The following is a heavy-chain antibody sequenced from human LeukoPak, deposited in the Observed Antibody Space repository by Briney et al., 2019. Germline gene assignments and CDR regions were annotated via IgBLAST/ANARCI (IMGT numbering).Heavy chain of an antibody. D-gene: IGHD2-2*01. J-gene: IGHJ6*02. CDR1: GFTFSSYG. V-gene: IGHV3-30*18. CDR2: ISYDGSNK. CDR3: AKDRHNKYQLPRYYYYYGMDV. Sequence: GGSLRLSCAASGFTFSSYGMHWVRQAPGKGLEWGAVISYDGSNKYYADSVKGRFTISRDNSKNTLYLQMTSLRAEDTAVYYCAKDRHNKYQLPRYYYYYGMDVWGQGTTVTVSS.